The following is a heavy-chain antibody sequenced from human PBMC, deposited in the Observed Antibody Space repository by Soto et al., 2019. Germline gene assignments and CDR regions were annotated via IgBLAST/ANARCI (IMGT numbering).Heavy chain of an antibody. CDR2: IWYDGSNK. J-gene: IGHJ6*02. Sequence: QVQLVESGGGVVQPGRSLSLSCAASGFTFSSYGIHWVRQAPGKGLEWVAVIWYDGSNKYYADSVKGRFTISRDNSKNTLYLQMNSLIAEATAVYYCAREVLVRGIKYHGMDVWGQGTTVTVSS. V-gene: IGHV3-33*01. CDR1: GFTFSSYG. CDR3: AREVLVRGIKYHGMDV. D-gene: IGHD3-10*01.